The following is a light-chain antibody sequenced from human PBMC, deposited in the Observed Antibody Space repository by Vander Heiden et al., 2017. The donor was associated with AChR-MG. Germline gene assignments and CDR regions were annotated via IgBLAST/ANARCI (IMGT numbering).Light chain of an antibody. CDR2: GNN. CDR3: QSYDRSLSVWV. V-gene: IGLV1-40*01. J-gene: IGLJ3*02. Sequence: QSVLTPPPSVSGAPWQRRTISCSGTSSNIGAGYDVHWYQQLPGRAPKILIFGNNNRPSGVPDRFSGSKSGASASLAITGLQLEDEADYYCQSYDRSLSVWVFGGGTKLTVL. CDR1: SSNIGAGYD.